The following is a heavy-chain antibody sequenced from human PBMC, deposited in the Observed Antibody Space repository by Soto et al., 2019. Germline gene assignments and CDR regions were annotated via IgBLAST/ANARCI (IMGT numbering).Heavy chain of an antibody. J-gene: IGHJ5*02. CDR1: GGSISSGGYY. D-gene: IGHD3-22*01. CDR2: IYYSGST. Sequence: SETLSLTCTVSGGSISSGGYYWSWIRQHPGKGLEWIGYIYYSGSTYYNPSLKSRVTISVDTSKNQFSLKLSSVTAADTAVYYCARVTDYYDSSGYYSWFDPWGQGTLVTVSS. V-gene: IGHV4-31*03. CDR3: ARVTDYYDSSGYYSWFDP.